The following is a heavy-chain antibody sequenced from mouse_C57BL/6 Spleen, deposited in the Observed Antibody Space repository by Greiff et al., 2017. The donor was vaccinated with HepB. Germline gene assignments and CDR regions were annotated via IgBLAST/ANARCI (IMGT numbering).Heavy chain of an antibody. D-gene: IGHD2-4*01. CDR1: GYAFSSSW. V-gene: IGHV1-82*01. CDR2: IYPGDGDT. Sequence: QVQLQQSGPELVKPGASVKISCKASGYAFSSSWMNWVKQRPGKGLEWIGRIYPGDGDTNYNGKFKGKATLTADKSSSTAYMQLSSLTSEDSAVYFCARWDDYDAWFAYWGQGTLVTVSA. J-gene: IGHJ3*01. CDR3: ARWDDYDAWFAY.